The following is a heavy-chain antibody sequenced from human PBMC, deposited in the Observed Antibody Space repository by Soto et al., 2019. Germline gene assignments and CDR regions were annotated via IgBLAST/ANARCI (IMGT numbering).Heavy chain of an antibody. J-gene: IGHJ4*02. V-gene: IGHV1-8*01. CDR1: GYTFSDHD. CDR3: ARVGGNWNDDYFDY. D-gene: IGHD1-1*01. Sequence: QVQLVQSGAEVKKPGASVKVSCKASGYTFSDHDINWVRQASGQGPEWLGWMNPNSGDTGYAQNCQGRVTMTRDTYKRTAYMELSSLRSEDTAVYYCARVGGNWNDDYFDYWGQGTLVTVSS. CDR2: MNPNSGDT.